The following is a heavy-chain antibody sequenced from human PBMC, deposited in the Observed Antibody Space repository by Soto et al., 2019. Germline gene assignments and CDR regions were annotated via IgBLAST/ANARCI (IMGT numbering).Heavy chain of an antibody. CDR1: GGSFSGYY. J-gene: IGHJ4*02. CDR2: INHSGST. V-gene: IGHV4-34*01. D-gene: IGHD3-16*01. Sequence: PSETLSLTCSVYGGSFSGYYWSWIRQPPGKGLEWIGEINHSGSTNYNPSLKSRVTISVDTSKNQFSLKLSSVTAADTAVYYCAREFPYYESSDSYFDYWGQAALVTVS. CDR3: AREFPYYESSDSYFDY.